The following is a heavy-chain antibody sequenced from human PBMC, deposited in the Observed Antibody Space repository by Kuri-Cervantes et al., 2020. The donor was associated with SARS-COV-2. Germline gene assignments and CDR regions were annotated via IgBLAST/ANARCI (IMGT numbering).Heavy chain of an antibody. CDR2: ISSSGSTI. Sequence: GEPLKISCAASGFTFSDYYMSWICQAPGKGLEWVSYISSSGSTICYADSVKGRFTISRDNAKNSLYLQMNSLRAEDTAVYYCARDPGYHGLDYWGQGTLVTVSS. CDR3: ARDPGYHGLDY. CDR1: GFTFSDYY. J-gene: IGHJ4*02. V-gene: IGHV3-11*01. D-gene: IGHD5-18*01.